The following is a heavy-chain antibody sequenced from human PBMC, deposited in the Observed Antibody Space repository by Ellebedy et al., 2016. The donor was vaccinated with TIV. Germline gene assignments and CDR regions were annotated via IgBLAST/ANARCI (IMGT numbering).Heavy chain of an antibody. CDR3: AKELSAHYDYSAMDV. Sequence: GESLKISCAASGFTFSNYGVHWVRQAPGKGLEWVAVISYDGSNKYYADSVKGRFTISRDNSKNTLYLQMSSLRPEDTATYYCAKELSAHYDYSAMDVWGQGTTVTVSS. CDR1: GFTFSNYG. V-gene: IGHV3-30*18. CDR2: ISYDGSNK. J-gene: IGHJ6*02. D-gene: IGHD3-3*01.